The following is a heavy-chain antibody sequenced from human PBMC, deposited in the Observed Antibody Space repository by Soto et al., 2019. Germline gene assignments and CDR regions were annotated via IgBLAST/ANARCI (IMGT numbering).Heavy chain of an antibody. CDR2: ISGDGENS. CDR3: VRIDSRSPLGSFDI. V-gene: IGHV3-43D*04. CDR1: GFIFEDYV. J-gene: IGHJ4*02. Sequence: GGSLRLSCAASGFIFEDYVMHWVRQPPGRGLEWVSLISGDGENSLSADSVRGRFIISRXXXXXXXXXXXXXXXXXXXAVYYCVRIDSRSPLGSFDIWGRGTLVTVSS. D-gene: IGHD2-21*01.